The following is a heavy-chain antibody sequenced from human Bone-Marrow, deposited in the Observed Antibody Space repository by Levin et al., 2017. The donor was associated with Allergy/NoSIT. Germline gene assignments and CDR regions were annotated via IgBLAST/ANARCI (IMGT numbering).Heavy chain of an antibody. J-gene: IGHJ4*02. CDR3: ARDPRNYASGSYFY. CDR2: ISSSGTYI. V-gene: IGHV3-21*01. D-gene: IGHD3-10*01. Sequence: GGSLRLSCAASGFTFSSYSMNWVRQTPGKGLEWVSSISSSGTYIYYADSVRGRFTISRDNAKNSLYLQMNSLRAEDTAVYYCARDPRNYASGSYFYWGQGTLVTVSS. CDR1: GFTFSSYS.